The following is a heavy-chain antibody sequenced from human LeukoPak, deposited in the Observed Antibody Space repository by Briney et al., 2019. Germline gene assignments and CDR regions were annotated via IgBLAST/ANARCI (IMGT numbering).Heavy chain of an antibody. CDR3: ARPIVVVPLRAFDI. J-gene: IGHJ3*02. CDR2: INHSGST. Sequence: PSETLSLTCTVSGGSISSGDYYWSWIRQPPGKGLEWIGEINHSGSTNYNPSLKSRVIISVDTSKNQFSLKLNSVTAADTAVYYCARPIVVVPLRAFDIWGQGTMVTVSS. CDR1: GGSISSGDYY. V-gene: IGHV4-39*07. D-gene: IGHD2-21*01.